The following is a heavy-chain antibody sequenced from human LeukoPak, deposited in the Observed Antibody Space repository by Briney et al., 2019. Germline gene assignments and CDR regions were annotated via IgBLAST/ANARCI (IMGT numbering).Heavy chain of an antibody. CDR3: ARDGTIFGVVIFGMDV. Sequence: GGSLRLSSAAPGFTFSSYSMNWVRQAPGKGLEWVSSISSSSSYIYYADSVKGRFTISRDNAKNSLYLQMNSLRAEDTAVYYCARDGTIFGVVIFGMDVWGQGTTVTVSS. CDR2: ISSSSSYI. J-gene: IGHJ6*02. CDR1: GFTFSSYS. D-gene: IGHD3-3*01. V-gene: IGHV3-21*01.